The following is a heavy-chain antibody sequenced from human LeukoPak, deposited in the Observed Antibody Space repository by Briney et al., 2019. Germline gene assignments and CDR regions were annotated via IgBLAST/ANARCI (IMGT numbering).Heavy chain of an antibody. V-gene: IGHV3-21*01. D-gene: IGHD2-2*01. CDR3: ARVVPAARGFDY. CDR1: GFTFSSYS. CDR2: ISSSSSYI. J-gene: IGHJ4*02. Sequence: GGSLRLSCAASGFTFSSYSMNWVRQAPGKRLEWVSSISSSSSYIYYADSVKGRFTISRDNAKNSLYLQMNSLRAEDTAVYYCARVVPAARGFDYWGQGTLVTVSS.